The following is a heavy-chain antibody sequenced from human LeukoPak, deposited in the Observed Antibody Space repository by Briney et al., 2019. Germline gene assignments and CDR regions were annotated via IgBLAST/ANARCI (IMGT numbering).Heavy chain of an antibody. J-gene: IGHJ5*02. Sequence: GESLKISCKGSGYSFTSYWIGWVCQMPGKGLEWMGIIYPGDSDTRYSPSFQGQVTISADKSISTAYLQWSSLKASDTAMYYCARHARVPCSSTSCYHTWFDPWGQGTLVTVSS. CDR3: ARHARVPCSSTSCYHTWFDP. D-gene: IGHD2-2*01. V-gene: IGHV5-51*01. CDR1: GYSFTSYW. CDR2: IYPGDSDT.